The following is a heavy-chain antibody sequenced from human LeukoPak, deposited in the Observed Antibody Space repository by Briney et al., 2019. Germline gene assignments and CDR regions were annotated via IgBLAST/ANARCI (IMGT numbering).Heavy chain of an antibody. CDR3: ARDGERYCSGGSCLRFDY. CDR2: ISSSSSYI. V-gene: IGHV3-21*01. CDR1: EFAFISYS. D-gene: IGHD2-15*01. J-gene: IGHJ4*02. Sequence: GGSLRLSCAASEFAFISYSMNWVRQAPGKGLEWVSSISSSSSYIYYEDSVKGRFTISRDNAKNSLYLQMNSLRAEDTAVYYCARDGERYCSGGSCLRFDYWGQGILVTVSS.